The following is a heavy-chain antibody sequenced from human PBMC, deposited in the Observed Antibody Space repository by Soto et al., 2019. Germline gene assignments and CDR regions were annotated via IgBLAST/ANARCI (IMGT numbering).Heavy chain of an antibody. V-gene: IGHV1-69*06. Sequence: SVKVSCKSSGGTFSSYAISWVRHAPGQGLEWMGGIIPIFGTANYAQKFQGRVTITADKSTSTAYMELSSLRSEDTAVYYCANDTYYYDSSGPDYWGQGTLVTVS. D-gene: IGHD3-22*01. CDR3: ANDTYYYDSSGPDY. J-gene: IGHJ4*02. CDR2: IIPIFGTA. CDR1: GGTFSSYA.